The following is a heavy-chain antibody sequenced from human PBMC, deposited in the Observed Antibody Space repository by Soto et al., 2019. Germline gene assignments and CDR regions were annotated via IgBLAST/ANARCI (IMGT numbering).Heavy chain of an antibody. CDR1: GASISSGGYY. V-gene: IGHV4-31*03. CDR2: NYYSGIT. J-gene: IGHJ6*02. CDR3: ARGSSIAGLYYGMDV. D-gene: IGHD6-6*01. Sequence: PSETLSLTYTVSGASISSGGYYWTWIRQHPGKGLEWIGYNYYSGITYYNPSLKSRVTISLDTSKNQFSLKLSSVTAADTAVYYCARGSSIAGLYYGMDVWGQGTTVT.